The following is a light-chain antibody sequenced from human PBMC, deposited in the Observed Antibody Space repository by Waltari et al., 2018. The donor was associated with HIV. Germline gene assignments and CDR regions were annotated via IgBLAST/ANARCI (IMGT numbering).Light chain of an antibody. CDR1: DSNLGARYD. CDR3: QSYDNSLSGWV. J-gene: IGLJ3*02. Sequence: QSVLTPPPSLSGAPGQRVTVPFTGRDSNLGARYDLHSYQQPPATAPNLLIFATDTRPSGVPDRFSGSKSGTSASLAITGLQAEDEADYYCQSYDNSLSGWVFGGGTKLTV. V-gene: IGLV1-40*01. CDR2: ATD.